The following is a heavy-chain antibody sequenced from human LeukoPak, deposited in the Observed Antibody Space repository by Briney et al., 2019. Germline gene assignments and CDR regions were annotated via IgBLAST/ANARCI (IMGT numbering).Heavy chain of an antibody. J-gene: IGHJ5*02. CDR2: IYNTGST. CDR1: GASISSESYY. Sequence: PSQTLSLTCTVSGASISSESYYWTWIRQPAGKGLDWIGRIYNTGSTKYNPSLKSRVTISIDTSKNQFSLKLNSVTAADTAVYYCARVMAVNPDWFDPWGHGTLVTVSS. D-gene: IGHD5-24*01. CDR3: ARVMAVNPDWFDP. V-gene: IGHV4-61*02.